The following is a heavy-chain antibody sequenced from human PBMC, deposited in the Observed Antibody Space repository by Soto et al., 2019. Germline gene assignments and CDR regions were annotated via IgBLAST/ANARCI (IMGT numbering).Heavy chain of an antibody. Sequence: PGGSLRLSCAASGFTFSSYVMHWVRQAPGKGLEWVAVVSNDGSNKDYADSVTGRFTISRDNAKNTLYLQMNSLRVEDTALYYCARETYRGFYFDYWGQGTLVTVSS. CDR2: VSNDGSNK. V-gene: IGHV3-30*03. J-gene: IGHJ4*02. CDR1: GFTFSSYV. D-gene: IGHD4-4*01. CDR3: ARETYRGFYFDY.